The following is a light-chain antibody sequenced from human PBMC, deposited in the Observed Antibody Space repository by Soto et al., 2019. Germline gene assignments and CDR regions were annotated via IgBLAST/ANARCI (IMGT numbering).Light chain of an antibody. Sequence: QSVLTQPPSVSGTPGQRVTISCSGSSSNIGRNTVSWYQQFPRTAPRLLMYSDNQGPSGVPDRFSGSKSGTSASLAISGLQSEDEADYYCATWDDTLDGPVFGGGTKLTVL. CDR1: SSNIGRNT. CDR2: SDN. J-gene: IGLJ2*01. V-gene: IGLV1-44*01. CDR3: ATWDDTLDGPV.